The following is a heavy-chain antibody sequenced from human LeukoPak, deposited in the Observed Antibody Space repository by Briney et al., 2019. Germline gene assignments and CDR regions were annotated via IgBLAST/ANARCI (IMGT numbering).Heavy chain of an antibody. J-gene: IGHJ6*02. CDR1: GGSISSYY. Sequence: SETLSLTCTVSGGSISSYYWSWIRQPPGKGLEWIGYIYYSGSTNYNPSLKSRVTISVDTSKNQFSLKLSSVTAADTAVYYCARGWYSSGWYHHYYYGMDAWGQGTTVTVSS. V-gene: IGHV4-59*01. CDR2: IYYSGST. D-gene: IGHD6-19*01. CDR3: ARGWYSSGWYHHYYYGMDA.